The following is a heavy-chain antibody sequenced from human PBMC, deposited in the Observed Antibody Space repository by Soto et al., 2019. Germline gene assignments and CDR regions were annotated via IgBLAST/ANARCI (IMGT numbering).Heavy chain of an antibody. CDR1: TFSLTSFS. J-gene: IGHJ3*02. D-gene: IGHD1-26*01. CDR3: ARWVHQWGAFDI. Sequence: EVQLVESGGGLVKPGGSLRLSCTASTFSLTSFSMNWVRQAPGKGLEWVSSISTNPIYIWYADSLKARFTISRANAKNSLFLQMNSPRADDTAVYYCARWVHQWGAFDIWGQGTTVTVSS. CDR2: ISTNPIYI. V-gene: IGHV3-21*01.